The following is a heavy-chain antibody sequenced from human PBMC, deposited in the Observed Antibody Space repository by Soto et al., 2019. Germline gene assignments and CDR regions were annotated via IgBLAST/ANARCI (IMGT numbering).Heavy chain of an antibody. Sequence: EVQLVESGGGLIQPGGSLRLSCAASGFTVSSNYMSWVRQAPGKGLEGVSVIYSGGSTYYADSVKGRFTISRDNSKNTLYLQMNSLRAEDTAVYYCARNGYCGGDCYIDYWGQGTLVTVSS. D-gene: IGHD2-21*02. CDR2: IYSGGST. V-gene: IGHV3-53*01. J-gene: IGHJ4*02. CDR3: ARNGYCGGDCYIDY. CDR1: GFTVSSNY.